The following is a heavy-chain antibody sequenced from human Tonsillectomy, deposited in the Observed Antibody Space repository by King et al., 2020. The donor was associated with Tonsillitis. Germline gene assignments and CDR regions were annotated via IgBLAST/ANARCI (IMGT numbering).Heavy chain of an antibody. V-gene: IGHV5-51*01. CDR3: AKHRGGYFASGTFDY. J-gene: IGHJ4*02. CDR2: IYPGDADT. CDR1: GYSFTNNW. D-gene: IGHD3-10*01. Sequence: VQLVESGAEVKKPGESLKISCKGSGYSFTNNWIGWVRQMPGKGLEWMGFIYPGDADTTYSPSFQGQVTISADKSISPAYLQWSSLKASDTAMYYCAKHRGGYFASGTFDYWGQGTLVTVSS.